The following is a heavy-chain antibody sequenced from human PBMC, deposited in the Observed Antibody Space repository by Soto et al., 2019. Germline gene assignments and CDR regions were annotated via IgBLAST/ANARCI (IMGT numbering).Heavy chain of an antibody. D-gene: IGHD5-12*01. CDR2: INAGKGNT. Sequence: GASAELSCEDCGYSLSGDAMHWGRLVPGQRLEWMGWINAGKGNTNYSQKVQGRGTITRDTSTSTAYMELSSLRSEDTAVYYCARVYSGYEFYQNWFDPWGQGTLVTVSS. J-gene: IGHJ5*02. CDR3: ARVYSGYEFYQNWFDP. CDR1: GYSLSGDA. V-gene: IGHV1-3*01.